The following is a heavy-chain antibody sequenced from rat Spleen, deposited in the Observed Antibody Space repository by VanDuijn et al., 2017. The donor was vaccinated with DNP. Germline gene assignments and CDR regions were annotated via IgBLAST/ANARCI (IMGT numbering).Heavy chain of an antibody. CDR1: GFTFNNYW. Sequence: EVQLVESGGDLVQPGRSLKLSCVASGFTFNNYWMTWIRQVPGKGLEWVASITSSGGSTYYPDSVKGRFTISRDNAKNTLYLQMNSLRSEDTATYYCAREAIIRCIYYAMDAWGQGTSVTVSS. J-gene: IGHJ4*01. D-gene: IGHD4-3*01. V-gene: IGHV5-31*01. CDR2: ITSSGGST. CDR3: AREAIIRCIYYAMDA.